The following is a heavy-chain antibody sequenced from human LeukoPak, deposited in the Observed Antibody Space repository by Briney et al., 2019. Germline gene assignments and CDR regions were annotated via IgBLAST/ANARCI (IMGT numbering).Heavy chain of an antibody. V-gene: IGHV3-23*01. J-gene: IGHJ3*02. D-gene: IGHD3-10*01. CDR1: GFTFNDYA. CDR2: ISGGGGRT. Sequence: PGGSLRLSCAASGFTFNDYAMNWVRQAPGKGLEWVSGISGGGGRTYYADSVKGRFTISGDNSRNTLFLQMNSLRAEDTAVYYCAKVHSVGREYDALDIWGQGTMVTVSS. CDR3: AKVHSVGREYDALDI.